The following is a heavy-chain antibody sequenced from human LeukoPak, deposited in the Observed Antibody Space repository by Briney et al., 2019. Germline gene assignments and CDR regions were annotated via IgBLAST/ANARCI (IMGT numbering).Heavy chain of an antibody. CDR3: ARAFSSSSYHFDY. CDR2: INPNSGGT. J-gene: IGHJ4*02. V-gene: IGHV1-2*02. CDR1: GYTFTGYY. Sequence: ASVKVSCKASGYTFTGYYLHWVRQAPGQGLEWVGWINPNSGGTNYAQNFQGGVTMTRDTSITTAYMELSCLSSDDMAVYYCARAFSSSSYHFDYWGQGALVTVSS. D-gene: IGHD6-13*01.